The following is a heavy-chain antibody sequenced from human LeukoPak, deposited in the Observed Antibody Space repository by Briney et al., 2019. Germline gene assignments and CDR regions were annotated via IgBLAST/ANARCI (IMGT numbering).Heavy chain of an antibody. D-gene: IGHD3-10*01. V-gene: IGHV4-59*08. CDR3: ARRGAYYGSGSYYPFDC. CDR2: IYYSGST. Sequence: SQTLSLTYTVSGGSINNYYWSWIRQPPGKGLEWSGCIYYSGSTNYNPSLKSRVTISVDTSKNQFSLKLSSVTAADTAVYYCARRGAYYGSGSYYPFDCWGQGTLVTVSS. J-gene: IGHJ4*02. CDR1: GGSINNYY.